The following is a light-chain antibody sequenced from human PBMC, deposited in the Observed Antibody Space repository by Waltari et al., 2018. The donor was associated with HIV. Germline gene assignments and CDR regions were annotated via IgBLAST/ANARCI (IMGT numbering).Light chain of an antibody. V-gene: IGKV3-15*01. CDR3: QQYNNWPPRS. CDR2: GAS. J-gene: IGKJ1*01. CDR1: QSVSSN. Sequence: EIVITPSPATLSVSPAERATIPCRARQSVSSNLAWYQQKPGQAPRLLIYGASTRATGIPARFSGSGSGTEFTLTISSLQSEDFVVYYCQQYNNWPPRSFGQGTKVEIK.